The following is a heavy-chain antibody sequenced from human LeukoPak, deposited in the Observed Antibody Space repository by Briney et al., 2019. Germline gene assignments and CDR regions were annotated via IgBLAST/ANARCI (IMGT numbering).Heavy chain of an antibody. V-gene: IGHV4-39*02. CDR1: GGSISSSSYY. D-gene: IGHD4-17*01. Sequence: SETLSLTCTVSGGSISSSSYYWGWIRQPPGKGLEWIGSIYYSGSTYYNPSLKSRVTISVDTSKNQSSLKLSSVTAADTAVYYCAREDDYGDHRLDYWGQGTLVTVSS. CDR3: AREDDYGDHRLDY. J-gene: IGHJ4*02. CDR2: IYYSGST.